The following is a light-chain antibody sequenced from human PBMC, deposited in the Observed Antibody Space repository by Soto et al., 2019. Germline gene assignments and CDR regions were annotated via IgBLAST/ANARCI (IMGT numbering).Light chain of an antibody. V-gene: IGLV2-14*01. J-gene: IGLJ1*01. CDR1: SRDVGGYNY. CDR3: SSYTSSSTYV. Sequence: QSVLTRPASVSGAHGQSITISCTGTSRDVGGYNYVSWYQQHPGKAPKLMIYDVSDRPSGVSNRFSGSKSANMASLTISGLQAEDEADYYCSSYTSSSTYVFGTGTKVTVL. CDR2: DVS.